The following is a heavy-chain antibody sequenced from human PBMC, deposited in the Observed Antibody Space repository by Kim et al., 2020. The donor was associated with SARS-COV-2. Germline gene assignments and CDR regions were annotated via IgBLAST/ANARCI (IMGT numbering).Heavy chain of an antibody. V-gene: IGHV3-11*01. Sequence: GGSLTLSCAGSGVAFRDYYLNWIRQAPGKGLEWVSYISSSGATVYYADSVKGRFTISRDNAQNSMFLQMNSLRVDDTAIYYCAKSSGSHPLPHDFWGQGTLVTVSS. J-gene: IGHJ4*02. CDR1: GVAFRDYY. D-gene: IGHD3-10*01. CDR3: AKSSGSHPLPHDF. CDR2: ISSSGATV.